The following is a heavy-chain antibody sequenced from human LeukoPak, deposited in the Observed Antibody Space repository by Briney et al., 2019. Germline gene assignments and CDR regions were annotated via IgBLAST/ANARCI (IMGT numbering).Heavy chain of an antibody. V-gene: IGHV1-69*05. CDR1: GGTFSSYA. CDR2: IIPIFGTA. Sequence: ASVKVSRKASGGTFSSYAISWVRQAPGQGLEWMGRIIPIFGTANYAQKFQGRVTMTRDTSKSTVYMELSSLRSEDTAVYYCARGGDYMYNWFDPWGQGTLVTVSS. D-gene: IGHD4-17*01. J-gene: IGHJ5*02. CDR3: ARGGDYMYNWFDP.